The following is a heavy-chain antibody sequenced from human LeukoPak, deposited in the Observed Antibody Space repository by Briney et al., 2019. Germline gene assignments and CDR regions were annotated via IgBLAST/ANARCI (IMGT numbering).Heavy chain of an antibody. CDR2: IYPGDSDA. Sequence: GETLKISCEGSGYRFTNYWIAWVRQMPGKDLEWMGFIYPGDSDARYSPSFQGQVTISADKSINTVYLQWNSLKASDSAMYYCARHTSSWYSASSSGMDVWGQGTTVTVSS. V-gene: IGHV5-51*01. CDR3: ARHTSSWYSASSSGMDV. CDR1: GYRFTNYW. J-gene: IGHJ6*02. D-gene: IGHD6-13*01.